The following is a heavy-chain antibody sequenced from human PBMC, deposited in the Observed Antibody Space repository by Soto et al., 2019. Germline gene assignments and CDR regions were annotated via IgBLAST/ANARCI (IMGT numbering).Heavy chain of an antibody. CDR1: GGSISSGDYY. CDR3: ASQVRFYQSYYYGMDV. D-gene: IGHD1-1*01. CDR2: IYYSGST. V-gene: IGHV4-30-4*01. Sequence: SETLSLTCTVSGGSISSGDYYWSWIRQPPGKGLEWIGYIYYSGSTYYNPSLKSRVTISVDTSKNQFSLKLSSVTAADTAVYYCASQVRFYQSYYYGMDVWGQGTTVTVSS. J-gene: IGHJ6*02.